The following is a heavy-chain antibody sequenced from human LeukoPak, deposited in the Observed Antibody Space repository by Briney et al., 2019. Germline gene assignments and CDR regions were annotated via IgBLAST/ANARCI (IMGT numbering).Heavy chain of an antibody. CDR1: GFTFSSYA. D-gene: IGHD6-19*01. Sequence: PGGSLRLSCAASGFTFSSYAMHWVRQAPGKGLEWVTIISYDGSKKYYADYVKGRFTISRDNSKNTLYLQMNSLRAEDTAVYYCARLIYSSGWYNYWGQGTLVTVSS. CDR3: ARLIYSSGWYNY. CDR2: ISYDGSKK. V-gene: IGHV3-30*04. J-gene: IGHJ4*02.